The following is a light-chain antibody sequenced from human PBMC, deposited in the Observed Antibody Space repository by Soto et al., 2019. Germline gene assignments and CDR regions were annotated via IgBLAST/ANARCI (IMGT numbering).Light chain of an antibody. CDR1: QSISSN. CDR3: QQYYSSPFT. V-gene: IGKV3-15*01. CDR2: GAS. J-gene: IGKJ2*01. Sequence: EIVMTQSPATLSVSPGERATLSCRASQSISSNLAWYQQKPGQAPRLLIYGASTRATGIPARFSGSGSGTEFTLTINSLQSEDFAVYYCQQYYSSPFTFGQGTKLELK.